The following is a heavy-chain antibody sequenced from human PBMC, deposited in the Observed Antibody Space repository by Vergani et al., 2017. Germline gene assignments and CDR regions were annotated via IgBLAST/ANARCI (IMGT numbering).Heavy chain of an antibody. Sequence: QVQLVQSGAEVKKPGASVKVSCKASGYTFTSYGISWVRQAPGQGLEWMGWISAYNGNTNYAQKLQGRVTMTTDTSTSTAYMELRSMRSDDTAVYYCARDLRQPSGLRYSYGYVDYWGQGTLVTVSS. CDR2: ISAYNGNT. D-gene: IGHD5-18*01. J-gene: IGHJ4*02. V-gene: IGHV1-18*01. CDR1: GYTFTSYG. CDR3: ARDLRQPSGLRYSYGYVDY.